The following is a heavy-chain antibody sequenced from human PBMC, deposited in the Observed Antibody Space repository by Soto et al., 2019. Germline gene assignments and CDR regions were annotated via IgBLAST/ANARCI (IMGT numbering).Heavy chain of an antibody. V-gene: IGHV4-34*12. J-gene: IGHJ3*02. CDR2: LIHGGST. CDR3: ARSPLSYDYVRQTWREVGDSFDI. Sequence: SETLFLTCAIYNSSLGAFHWTWIRQPPGKGLEWIGELIHGGSTNYNPSLKSRVTFSLDTSKNQFSLQLMSVTAADTAVYYCARSPLSYDYVRQTWREVGDSFDIWGRGTLVTVSS. CDR1: NSSLGAFH. D-gene: IGHD3-16*01.